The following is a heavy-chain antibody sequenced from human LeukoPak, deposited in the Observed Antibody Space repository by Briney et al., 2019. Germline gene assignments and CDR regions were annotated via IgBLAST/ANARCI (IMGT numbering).Heavy chain of an antibody. V-gene: IGHV4-34*01. CDR1: GGSISSYY. CDR3: AKGLIRDGYNFLNWFDP. CDR2: INHSGST. J-gene: IGHJ5*02. D-gene: IGHD5-24*01. Sequence: SETLSLTCTVSGGSISSYYWSWIRQPPGKGLEWIGEINHSGSTNYNPSLKSRVTISVDTSKNQFSLKLSSVTAADTAVYYGAKGLIRDGYNFLNWFDPWGQGTLVTVSS.